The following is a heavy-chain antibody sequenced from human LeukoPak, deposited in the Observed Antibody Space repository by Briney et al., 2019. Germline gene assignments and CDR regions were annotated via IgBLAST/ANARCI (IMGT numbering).Heavy chain of an antibody. J-gene: IGHJ4*02. V-gene: IGHV4-59*01. Sequence: SETLSLTCTVSGGSISSYYWSWIRQPPGKGLEWIGYIYYSGSTNYNPSLKSRVTISVDTSKNQFSLKLSSVTAADTAVYYCAKEYTFHYSRIDYWGQGTLVTVSS. CDR1: GGSISSYY. CDR3: AKEYTFHYSRIDY. CDR2: IYYSGST. D-gene: IGHD2-2*02.